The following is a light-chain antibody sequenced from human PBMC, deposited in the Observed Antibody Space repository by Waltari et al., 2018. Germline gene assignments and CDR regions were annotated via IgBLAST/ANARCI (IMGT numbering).Light chain of an antibody. CDR2: DAS. Sequence: DTQLTLSPSSMSASVGDRVIITCQGTQDISIYLSWYQQKPRKAPKVLIYDASNLGTGVPSRFTGSRSGTDFTFTSSRLQPEDIATYYCQQYKALPRTFGQGTKVELK. CDR3: QQYKALPRT. CDR1: QDISIY. V-gene: IGKV1-33*01. J-gene: IGKJ1*01.